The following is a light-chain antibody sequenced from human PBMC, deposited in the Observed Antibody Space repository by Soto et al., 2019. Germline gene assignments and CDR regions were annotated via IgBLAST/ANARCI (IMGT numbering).Light chain of an antibody. CDR2: GAS. V-gene: IGKV3-15*01. J-gene: IGKJ5*01. Sequence: EIVMTQSPATLSVSPGERATLSCRASQSVSSNLAWYQQKPGRAPRLLIYGASTRATGISARFSGSGSGTEFTLTISSLQSEDFAVYYGQQYTNCPPATFGQGTRLEI. CDR1: QSVSSN. CDR3: QQYTNCPPAT.